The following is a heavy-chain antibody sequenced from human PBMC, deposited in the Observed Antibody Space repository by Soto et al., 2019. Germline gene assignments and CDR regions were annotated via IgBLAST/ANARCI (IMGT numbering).Heavy chain of an antibody. CDR2: ISYDGSNK. Sequence: QVQLVESGGGVVQPGRSLRLSCAASGFTFSSYTMHWVRQAPGKGLEWVAVISYDGSNKYYADSVKGRFTISRDNSKNTLYRQMNSRRAEDTAVYYCARDPGYSSSWYGYYYYYGMDVCGQGTTVTVSS. V-gene: IGHV3-30-3*01. J-gene: IGHJ6*02. D-gene: IGHD6-13*01. CDR1: GFTFSSYT. CDR3: ARDPGYSSSWYGYYYYYGMDV.